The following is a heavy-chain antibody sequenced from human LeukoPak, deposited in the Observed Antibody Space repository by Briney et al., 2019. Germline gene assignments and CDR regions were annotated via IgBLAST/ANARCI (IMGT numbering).Heavy chain of an antibody. CDR2: IVPDSGGA. CDR1: GYTFSSYG. D-gene: IGHD2-15*01. Sequence: ASVKVSCKASGYTFSSYGTSWVRQAPGQGLEWMGYIVPDSGGADYDQKFQGRVTMTRDKSISTVYMELSSLRSDDTAVYYCSTEDKYCSGANCGKYWGQGTLVTVSS. V-gene: IGHV1-2*02. CDR3: STEDKYCSGANCGKY. J-gene: IGHJ4*02.